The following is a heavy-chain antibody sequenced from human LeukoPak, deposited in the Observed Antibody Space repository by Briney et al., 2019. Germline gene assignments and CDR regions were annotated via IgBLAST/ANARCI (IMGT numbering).Heavy chain of an antibody. CDR1: GGSISSSSYY. V-gene: IGHV4-39*01. CDR2: IYYSGST. CDR3: ARRSGYYSPFDY. J-gene: IGHJ4*02. D-gene: IGHD3-22*01. Sequence: SETLSLTCTVSGGSISSSSYYWGWIRQPPGKGLEWIGSIYYSGSTYYNPSLKSRVTISVDTSKNQFSLKLSSVTAADTAVYYCARRSGYYSPFDYWGQGTLVTASS.